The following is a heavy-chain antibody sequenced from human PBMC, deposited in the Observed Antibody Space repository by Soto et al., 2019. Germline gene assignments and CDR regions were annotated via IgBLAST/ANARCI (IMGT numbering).Heavy chain of an antibody. CDR1: GGSVSSGSYY. V-gene: IGHV4-61*01. CDR2: IYYSGST. Sequence: PSETLSLTCTVSGGSVSSGSYYWSWIRQPPGKGLEWIGYIYYSGSTNYNPSLKSRVTISVDASKNQFSLKLSSVTAADTAVYYCARDAQYGSGSYSHYYYYYGMDVWGQGTTVTVSS. D-gene: IGHD3-10*01. CDR3: ARDAQYGSGSYSHYYYYYGMDV. J-gene: IGHJ6*02.